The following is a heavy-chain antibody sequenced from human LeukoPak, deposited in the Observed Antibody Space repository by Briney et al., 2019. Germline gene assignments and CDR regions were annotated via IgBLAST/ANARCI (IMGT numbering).Heavy chain of an antibody. Sequence: SETLSLTCTVSGGSISSYYWSWIRQPPAKGLEWIGYIYYSGSTNYNPSLKSRVTISVDTSKNQFSLKLSSVTAADTAVYYCARQYYYGSGSYYDLWGQGTLVTVSS. J-gene: IGHJ4*02. CDR1: GGSISSYY. V-gene: IGHV4-59*01. CDR3: ARQYYYGSGSYYDL. CDR2: IYYSGST. D-gene: IGHD3-10*01.